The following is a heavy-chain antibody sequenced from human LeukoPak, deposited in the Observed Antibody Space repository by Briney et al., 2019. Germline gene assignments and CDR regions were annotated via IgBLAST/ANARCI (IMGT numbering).Heavy chain of an antibody. Sequence: GASVKVSCKASGYTFTSYGISWVRQAPGQGLEWMGWISAYNGNTNYAQKLQGRVTMTTDTSTSTAYMELRSLRSDDTAVYYCARNYDILTPYGMDVWGQGTTVTVSS. CDR3: ARNYDILTPYGMDV. CDR2: ISAYNGNT. D-gene: IGHD3-9*01. V-gene: IGHV1-18*01. J-gene: IGHJ6*02. CDR1: GYTFTSYG.